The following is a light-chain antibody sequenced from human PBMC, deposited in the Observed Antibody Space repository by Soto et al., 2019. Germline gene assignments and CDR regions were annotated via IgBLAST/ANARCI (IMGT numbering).Light chain of an antibody. Sequence: EIVMTQSPATLSLSPGERAALSCRASQSINSAVAWYQQKPGQPPRLLIYGASTRATGVPARFAGSESGSEFTLTISGLQSEDFAVYYCQRGHNWPLTFGQGTRLEI. CDR2: GAS. V-gene: IGKV3-15*01. CDR3: QRGHNWPLT. J-gene: IGKJ2*01. CDR1: QSINSA.